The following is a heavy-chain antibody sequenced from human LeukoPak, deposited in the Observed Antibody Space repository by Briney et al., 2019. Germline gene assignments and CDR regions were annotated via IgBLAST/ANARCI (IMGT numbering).Heavy chain of an antibody. D-gene: IGHD2-15*01. Sequence: PSDTLPLTRPVSAVSISSQTWSWRRWLARQGLEWIGRIYTSGSTNDNPSLNSRVTISVDKSKNHLSLNLSSVTVADTAVYYCARDWRYCSGGSCSYYFDYWGQGALVTVSS. J-gene: IGHJ4*02. CDR2: IYTSGST. V-gene: IGHV4-4*07. CDR3: ARDWRYCSGGSCSYYFDY. CDR1: AVSISSQT.